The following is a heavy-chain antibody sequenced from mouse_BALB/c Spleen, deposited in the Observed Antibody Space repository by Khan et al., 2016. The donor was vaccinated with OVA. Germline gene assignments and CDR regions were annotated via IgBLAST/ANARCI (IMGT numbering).Heavy chain of an antibody. J-gene: IGHJ3*01. V-gene: IGHV1-77*01. CDR2: IYPGSNNT. D-gene: IGHD1-1*02. CDR3: AREYGGWFAY. CDR1: GYSFTDYN. Sequence: QVQLQQSGAELARPGASVKLSCKASGYSFTDYNIHWVNQRTGQGLEWIGEIYPGSNNTYYNQKFKGQATLTADKSSSTAYMQLSSLTSEDSAVYFCAREYGGWFAYWGQGTLVTVSA.